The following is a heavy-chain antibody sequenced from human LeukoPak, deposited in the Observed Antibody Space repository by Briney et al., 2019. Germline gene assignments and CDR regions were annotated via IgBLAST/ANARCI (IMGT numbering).Heavy chain of an antibody. CDR2: IYYSGST. CDR1: GGSISSSSYY. J-gene: IGHJ4*02. CDR3: ARDGGPMVRGVIITSPFDY. V-gene: IGHV4-39*07. Sequence: SETLSLTCTVSGGSISSSSYYCAWIRQPPGKGLEWIGSIYYSGSTYYNPSLKSRVTISVDTSKNQFSLKLSSVTAADTAVYYCARDGGPMVRGVIITSPFDYWGQGTLVTVSS. D-gene: IGHD3-10*01.